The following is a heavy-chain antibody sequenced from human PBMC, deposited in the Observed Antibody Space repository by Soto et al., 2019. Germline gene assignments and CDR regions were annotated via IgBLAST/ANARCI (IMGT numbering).Heavy chain of an antibody. V-gene: IGHV1-8*01. Sequence: QVQLVQSGAEVKKPGASVKVSCKPSGYPFTSYHVNWVRQAPGQGLEWMGWMNPDSGSTDYALKFQGRVTMTRNTSMSTAYLELRSLTSADTAIYYCARGRYISKGYDSGWDIAPWGQGTQVIVSS. D-gene: IGHD6-19*01. CDR1: GYPFTSYH. J-gene: IGHJ5*02. CDR2: MNPDSGST. CDR3: ARGRYISKGYDSGWDIAP.